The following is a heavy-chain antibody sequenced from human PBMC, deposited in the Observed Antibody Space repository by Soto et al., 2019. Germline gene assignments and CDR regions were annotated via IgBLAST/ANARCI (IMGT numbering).Heavy chain of an antibody. J-gene: IGHJ6*02. CDR1: GFTFSNYG. Sequence: QVQLVESGGAVVQPGRSLRLSCAASGFTFSNYGMHWVRKAPGKGLEWLALISYDGSNKYYADSVKGRFTISRDNSKNTLYLQMNSLRAEDTSVYYCAKVEWEGYSSRWEYYYGMDVWGQGTTVTVSS. D-gene: IGHD6-13*01. CDR2: ISYDGSNK. V-gene: IGHV3-30*18. CDR3: AKVEWEGYSSRWEYYYGMDV.